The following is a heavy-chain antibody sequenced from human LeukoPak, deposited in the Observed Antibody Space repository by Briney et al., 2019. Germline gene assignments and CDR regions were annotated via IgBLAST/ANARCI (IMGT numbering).Heavy chain of an antibody. CDR3: AKDHSQGRPGYYFDY. D-gene: IGHD1-26*01. CDR2: ISGGGGST. Sequence: PGGSLRLSCAASGFTFSSYAMSWVRQAPGKGLEWVSAISGGGGSTYYADSVKGRFTISRDNFKNTLYLQMNSLRAEDMAVYYCAKDHSQGRPGYYFDYWGQGTLVTVSS. V-gene: IGHV3-23*01. CDR1: GFTFSSYA. J-gene: IGHJ4*02.